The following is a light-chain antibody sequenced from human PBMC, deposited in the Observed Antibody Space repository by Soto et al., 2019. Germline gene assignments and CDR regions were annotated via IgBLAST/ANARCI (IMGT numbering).Light chain of an antibody. V-gene: IGKV3-11*01. J-gene: IGKJ1*01. CDR1: QRFXSN. Sequence: DIVLTQSPATLSVSPGERGTLSCRASQRFXSNFGWYQQKPGQAPRILXYNASNRATGSPARLSGSGSGTDFTLTISSLEPEDFAVYYFQQRRNGPWTFGQGTKVDIK. CDR3: QQRRNGPWT. CDR2: NAS.